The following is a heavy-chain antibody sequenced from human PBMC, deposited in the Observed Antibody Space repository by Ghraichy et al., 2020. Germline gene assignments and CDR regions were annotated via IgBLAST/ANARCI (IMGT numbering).Heavy chain of an antibody. CDR2: ISSSSSYI. Sequence: LSLTCAASGFTFSSYSMNWVRQAPGKGLEWVSSISSSSSYIYYADSVKGRFTISRDNAKNSLYLQMNSLRAEDTAVYYCARDQGYSSSYDYWGQGTLVTVSS. J-gene: IGHJ4*02. V-gene: IGHV3-21*01. D-gene: IGHD6-13*01. CDR1: GFTFSSYS. CDR3: ARDQGYSSSYDY.